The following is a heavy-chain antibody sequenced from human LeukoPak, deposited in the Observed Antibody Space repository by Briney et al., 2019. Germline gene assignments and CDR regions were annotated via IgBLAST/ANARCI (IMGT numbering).Heavy chain of an antibody. V-gene: IGHV4-4*07. Sequence: SETLSLTCTVSGGSISSYYWSWIRQPAGKGLEWIGRIYTSGSTNYNPSLKSRVTMSVDTSKNQFSLKLSSVTAADTAVYYCARGRVVLWFGELLPHDDAFDIWGQGTMVTVSS. J-gene: IGHJ3*02. CDR1: GGSISSYY. D-gene: IGHD3-10*01. CDR3: ARGRVVLWFGELLPHDDAFDI. CDR2: IYTSGST.